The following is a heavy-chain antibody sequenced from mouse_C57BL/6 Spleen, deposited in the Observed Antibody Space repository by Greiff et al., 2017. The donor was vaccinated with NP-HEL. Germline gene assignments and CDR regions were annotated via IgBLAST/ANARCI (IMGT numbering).Heavy chain of an antibody. D-gene: IGHD1-1*01. Sequence: VQLQQSGPELVKPGASVKISCKASGYTFTDYYMNWVKQSHGKSLEWIGDINPNNGGTSYKQKFKGKATLTVDKSSSTAYMELRSLTSEDSAVYYCAPGYYGSSYWYFDVWGTGTTVTVSS. V-gene: IGHV1-26*01. CDR1: GYTFTDYY. CDR3: APGYYGSSYWYFDV. CDR2: INPNNGGT. J-gene: IGHJ1*03.